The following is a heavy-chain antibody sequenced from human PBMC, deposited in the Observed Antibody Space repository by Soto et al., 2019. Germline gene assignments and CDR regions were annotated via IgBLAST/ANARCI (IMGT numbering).Heavy chain of an antibody. CDR1: GGSISSNNW. J-gene: IGHJ4*02. D-gene: IGHD3-22*01. CDR3: ARRTDYYATSGTFDY. Sequence: SETLSLTCAVSGGSISSNNWWSWVRQPPGKGLEWIGEIYHSGSTNYNPSLESRVTILVDKSKNKFSLNLSSVTAADTAVYYCARRTDYYATSGTFDYWGQGTLVTVSS. CDR2: IYHSGST. V-gene: IGHV4-4*02.